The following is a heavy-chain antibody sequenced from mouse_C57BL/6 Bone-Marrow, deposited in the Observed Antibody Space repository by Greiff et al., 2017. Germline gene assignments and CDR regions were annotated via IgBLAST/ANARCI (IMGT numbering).Heavy chain of an antibody. D-gene: IGHD1-1*01. V-gene: IGHV1-5*01. Sequence: VQLQQSGAELVKPGASVKLSCKTSGYTFTSYWMHWVKPRPGQGLEWIGAIYPGNSDTSYNQKFKGKAKLTAVTSASTAYMELSSLTSEDSAVYYCTRYYYGSSSYYFDYWGQGTTLTVSS. CDR1: GYTFTSYW. CDR3: TRYYYGSSSYYFDY. J-gene: IGHJ2*01. CDR2: IYPGNSDT.